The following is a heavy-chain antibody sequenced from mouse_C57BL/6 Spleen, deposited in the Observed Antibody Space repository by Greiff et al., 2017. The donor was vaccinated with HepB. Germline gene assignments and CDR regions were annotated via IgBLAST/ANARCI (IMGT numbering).Heavy chain of an antibody. Sequence: QVQLQQPGAELVKPGASVKLSCKASGYTFTSYWMHWVKQRPGQGLEWIGMIHPNSGSTNYNEKFKSKATLTVDKSSSTAYMQLSSLTSEDSAVYYCASEGEYGNPLGYAMDYWGQGTSVTVSS. CDR1: GYTFTSYW. J-gene: IGHJ4*01. CDR3: ASEGEYGNPLGYAMDY. CDR2: IHPNSGST. V-gene: IGHV1-64*01. D-gene: IGHD2-1*01.